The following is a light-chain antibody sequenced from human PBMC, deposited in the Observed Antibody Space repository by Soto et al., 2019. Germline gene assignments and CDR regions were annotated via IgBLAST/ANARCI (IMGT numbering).Light chain of an antibody. V-gene: IGKV3-20*01. J-gene: IGKJ2*01. CDR2: AAS. CDR3: QHYDSSPPYT. Sequence: EIVLTQSPVTLSLSPGERATLSCRASRSFASSYLGWYQQKPGQAPRLLIYAASTRATGIPDRFSGSGSATYFTLTTSRLEPEDSAVYYCQHYDSSPPYTFGQGTKVDIK. CDR1: RSFASSY.